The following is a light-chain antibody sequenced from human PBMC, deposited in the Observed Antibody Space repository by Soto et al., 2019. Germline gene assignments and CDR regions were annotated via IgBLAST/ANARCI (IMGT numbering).Light chain of an antibody. CDR3: AAWDDSLRGVV. Sequence: QSVLTQPPSASGTPGQRVTISCSGSLSNIGSNFIYWYQQLPGSAPKLLINRNNERPSGVPDRFSGSESGTSASLAISGLRSEDEADYHCAAWDDSLRGVVFGGGTKRTVL. CDR2: RNN. J-gene: IGLJ2*01. CDR1: LSNIGSNF. V-gene: IGLV1-47*01.